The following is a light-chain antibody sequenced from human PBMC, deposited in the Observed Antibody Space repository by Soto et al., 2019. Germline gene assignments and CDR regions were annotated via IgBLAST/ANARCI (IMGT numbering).Light chain of an antibody. Sequence: QSALTQPRSVSGSXGXXXXISCTGTSSDVGGYNYVSWYQQHPGKAPKLMIYDVSKRPSGVPDRFSGSKSGNTASLTISGLQAEDEADYYCCSYAGSYTVVFGGGTKLTVL. V-gene: IGLV2-11*01. CDR2: DVS. CDR1: SSDVGGYNY. J-gene: IGLJ2*01. CDR3: CSYAGSYTVV.